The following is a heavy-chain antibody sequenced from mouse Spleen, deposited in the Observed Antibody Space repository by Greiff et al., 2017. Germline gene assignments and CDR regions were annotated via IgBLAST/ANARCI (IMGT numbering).Heavy chain of an antibody. CDR3: ARVKGYYFDY. Sequence: EVQRVESGAELVKPGASVKLSCTASGFNIKDTYMHWVKQRPEQGLEWIGRIDPANGNTKYDPKFQGKATITADTSSNTAYLQLSSLTSEDTAVYYCARVKGYYFDYWGQGTTLTVSS. CDR2: IDPANGNT. V-gene: IGHV14-3*02. D-gene: IGHD1-3*01. J-gene: IGHJ2*01. CDR1: GFNIKDTY.